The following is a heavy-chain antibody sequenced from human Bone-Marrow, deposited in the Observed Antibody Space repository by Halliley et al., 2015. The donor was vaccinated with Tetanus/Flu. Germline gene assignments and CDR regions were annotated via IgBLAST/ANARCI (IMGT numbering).Heavy chain of an antibody. Sequence: LELLGRIIPVFALTNSAQKFQGRVTITADKATSTAYTELSSLRLEDTAVYYCARSIQNWFDPWGQGTQVTVSS. D-gene: IGHD2-21*01. V-gene: IGHV1-69*02. CDR3: ARSIQNWFDP. J-gene: IGHJ5*02. CDR2: IIPVFALT.